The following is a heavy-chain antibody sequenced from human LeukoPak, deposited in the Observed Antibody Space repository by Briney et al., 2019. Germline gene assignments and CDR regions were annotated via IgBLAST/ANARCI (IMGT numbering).Heavy chain of an antibody. D-gene: IGHD6-19*01. Sequence: SVKVSCKASGGTFSSYAISWARQAPGQGLEWMGGIIPIFGTANYAQKFQGRVTITADESTSTAYVELSSLRSEDTAVYYCASHSNPYSSGHYYYYGMDVWGQGTTVTVSS. CDR2: IIPIFGTA. J-gene: IGHJ6*02. CDR1: GGTFSSYA. V-gene: IGHV1-69*13. CDR3: ASHSNPYSSGHYYYYGMDV.